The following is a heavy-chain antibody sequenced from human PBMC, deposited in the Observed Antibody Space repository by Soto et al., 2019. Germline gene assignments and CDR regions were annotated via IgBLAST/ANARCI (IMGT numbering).Heavy chain of an antibody. J-gene: IGHJ6*03. CDR3: ARAYTANYHYYYLDV. Sequence: QEQLVQSGAEVQKPGASVKVSCKASGYIFTNYDIHWVRQATGQGFEWMGGMNPNSRNTGYAQKFQDRVTMTSRTSVSTAYMELSSLESDDTAVYYCARAYTANYHYYYLDVWGEGTTVTVSS. CDR2: MNPNSRNT. D-gene: IGHD4-4*01. V-gene: IGHV1-8*01. CDR1: GYIFTNYD.